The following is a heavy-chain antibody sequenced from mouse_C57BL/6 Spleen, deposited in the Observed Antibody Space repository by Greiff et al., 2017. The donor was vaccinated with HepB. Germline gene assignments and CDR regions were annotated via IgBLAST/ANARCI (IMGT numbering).Heavy chain of an antibody. CDR2: INPNNGGT. V-gene: IGHV1-26*01. Sequence: EVQLQQSGPELVKPGASVKISCKASGYTFTDYYMNWVKQSHGKSLEWIGDINPNNGGTSYNQKFKGKATLTVDKSSSTAYMELRSLTSEDSAVYYCARRAYDGYYWYFDVWGTGTTVTVSS. CDR3: ARRAYDGYYWYFDV. CDR1: GYTFTDYY. J-gene: IGHJ1*03. D-gene: IGHD2-3*01.